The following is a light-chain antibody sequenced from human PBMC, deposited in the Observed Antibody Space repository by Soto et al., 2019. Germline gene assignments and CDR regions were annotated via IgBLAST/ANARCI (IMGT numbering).Light chain of an antibody. CDR2: GAS. V-gene: IGKV3-15*01. CDR3: QQYNDWPFT. CDR1: QSVDCN. J-gene: IGKJ3*01. Sequence: IVMTQSPATLSLSPGDGATLSCRASQSVDCNLVWYQQKPGQAPRLLISGASTRATGVPARFSGSGSATDYTLTISSLQSEDFAVYYCQQYNDWPFTFGPGTKVDIK.